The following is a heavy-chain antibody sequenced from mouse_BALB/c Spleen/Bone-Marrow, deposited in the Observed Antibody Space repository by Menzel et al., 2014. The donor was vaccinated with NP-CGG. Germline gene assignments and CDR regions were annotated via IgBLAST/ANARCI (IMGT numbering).Heavy chain of an antibody. Sequence: EVQLQESGAELVKPGASVKLSCTASGFNVKDTYMQWVKQRPEQGLEWIGRIDPANGNTQYDPTFQGRATITADTSSNTAYLHLSSLTSEDTAVYYCASYRYGWYFDVWGAGTTVTVSS. D-gene: IGHD2-14*01. J-gene: IGHJ1*01. CDR3: ASYRYGWYFDV. CDR2: IDPANGNT. CDR1: GFNVKDTY. V-gene: IGHV14-3*02.